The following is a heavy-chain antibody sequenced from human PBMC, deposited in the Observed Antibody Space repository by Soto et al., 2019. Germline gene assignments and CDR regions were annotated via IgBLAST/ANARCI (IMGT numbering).Heavy chain of an antibody. CDR2: IIPIFGTA. Sequence: QVQLVQSGAEVKKPGSSVKVSCKASGGTFSSYAISWVRQAPGQGLEWMGGIIPIFGTANYAQKFQGRVTITADESTSTAYMELSSLRSEDTAVYYCARGRGYCSSTSCYSLGFDPWGQGTLVTVSS. CDR3: ARGRGYCSSTSCYSLGFDP. CDR1: GGTFSSYA. D-gene: IGHD2-2*01. J-gene: IGHJ5*02. V-gene: IGHV1-69*01.